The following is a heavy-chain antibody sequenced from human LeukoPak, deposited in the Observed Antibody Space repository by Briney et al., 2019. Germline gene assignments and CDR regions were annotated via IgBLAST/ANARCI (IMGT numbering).Heavy chain of an antibody. D-gene: IGHD3-22*01. CDR3: AKSDYYDSSGHPSSLEY. Sequence: GGSLRLSCAASGFIFSSYAMSWVRQAPGKGLEWVSAVSGSGGTTYYADSVKGRFTISRDNSKNTLYLQMNSLRAEDTALYYCAKSDYYDSSGHPSSLEYWGQGTLVTVSS. CDR2: VSGSGGTT. J-gene: IGHJ4*02. V-gene: IGHV3-23*01. CDR1: GFIFSSYA.